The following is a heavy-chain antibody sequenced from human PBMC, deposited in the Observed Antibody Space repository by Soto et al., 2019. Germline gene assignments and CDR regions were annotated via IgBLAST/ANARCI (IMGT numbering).Heavy chain of an antibody. CDR2: IYYSGST. D-gene: IGHD6-6*01. V-gene: IGHV4-59*01. Sequence: SETLSLTCTVSGGSISSYYWTWIRQPPGKGLEWIGFIYYSGSTNYNPSLKSRVNVSLDTSKKQFSLKLSSVSAADTAVYHCARVVSARPGRGFGIFDYWGQGTLVTVSS. J-gene: IGHJ4*02. CDR3: ARVVSARPGRGFGIFDY. CDR1: GGSISSYY.